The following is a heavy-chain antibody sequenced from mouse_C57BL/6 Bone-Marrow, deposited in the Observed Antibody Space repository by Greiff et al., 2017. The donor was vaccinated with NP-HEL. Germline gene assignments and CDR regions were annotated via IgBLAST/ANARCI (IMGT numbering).Heavy chain of an antibody. J-gene: IGHJ3*01. CDR3: ARDWDGTFAY. V-gene: IGHV1-42*01. CDR1: GYSFTGYY. CDR2: INPSTGGT. Sequence: EVKLVESGPELVKPGASVKISCKASGYSFTGYYMNWVKQSPEKSLEWIGEINPSTGGTTYNQKFKAQATLTVDKSSSTAYMQLKSLTSEDSAVYYCARDWDGTFAYWGQGTLVTVSA. D-gene: IGHD4-1*01.